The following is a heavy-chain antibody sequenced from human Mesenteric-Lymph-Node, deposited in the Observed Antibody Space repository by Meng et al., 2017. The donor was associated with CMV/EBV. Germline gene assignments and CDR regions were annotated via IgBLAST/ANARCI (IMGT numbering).Heavy chain of an antibody. Sequence: SETLSLTCTVSGGSISSYYWSWIRQPPGKGLEWLGYIYYTGSTKYNPSLKSRVTISVDTSKNQFSLKVTSVTTADTAVYYCAGSLCVGDCSIDYWGQGTLVTVSS. CDR3: AGSLCVGDCSIDY. V-gene: IGHV4-59*01. D-gene: IGHD2-21*01. J-gene: IGHJ4*02. CDR2: IYYTGST. CDR1: GGSISSYY.